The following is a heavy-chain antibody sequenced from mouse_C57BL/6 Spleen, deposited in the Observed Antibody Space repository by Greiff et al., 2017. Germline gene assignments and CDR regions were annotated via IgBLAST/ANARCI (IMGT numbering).Heavy chain of an antibody. CDR2: ISDGGSYT. Sequence: EVKLVESGGGLVKPGGSLKLSCAASGFTFSSYAMPWVRQTPEKRLEWVATISDGGSYTYYPDNVKGRFTISRDNAKNNLYLQMSHLKSEDTAMYYCAREDDYYFDYWGQGTTLTVSS. CDR1: GFTFSSYA. J-gene: IGHJ2*01. D-gene: IGHD2-4*01. CDR3: AREDDYYFDY. V-gene: IGHV5-4*01.